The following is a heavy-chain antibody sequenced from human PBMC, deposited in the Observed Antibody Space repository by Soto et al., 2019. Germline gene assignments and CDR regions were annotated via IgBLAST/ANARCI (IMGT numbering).Heavy chain of an antibody. CDR1: GGSFSSCGYY. CDR3: ARGHCNGGDCPNWFDP. D-gene: IGHD2-21*02. CDR2: VYYNGNT. Sequence: LTCFVSGGSFSSCGYYWSWIRQRPGKALEYIGYVYYNGNTFYNPSLKSRVIISVDTSQNQFSLKLTSVTAADTAVYYCARGHCNGGDCPNWFDPWGQGTQVTVSS. V-gene: IGHV4-31*02. J-gene: IGHJ5*02.